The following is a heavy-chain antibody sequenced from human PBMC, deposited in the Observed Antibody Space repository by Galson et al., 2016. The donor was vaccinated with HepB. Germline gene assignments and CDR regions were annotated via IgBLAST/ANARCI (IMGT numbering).Heavy chain of an antibody. CDR1: AGSITSYY. Sequence: SETLSLTCTVSAGSITSYYWSWIRQSPGLGLQWIGIIYYSGTTHYNPSLKSRVTISLEMSQNRFSLNLSSVTAADTAVYYCARGKGGTLDAFDIWGRGTMVTVSS. D-gene: IGHD3-16*01. J-gene: IGHJ3*02. CDR3: ARGKGGTLDAFDI. V-gene: IGHV4-59*01. CDR2: IYYSGTT.